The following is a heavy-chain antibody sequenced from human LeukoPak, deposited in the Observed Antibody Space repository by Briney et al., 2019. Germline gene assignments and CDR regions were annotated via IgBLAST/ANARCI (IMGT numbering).Heavy chain of an antibody. CDR2: IYTSGST. V-gene: IGHV4-4*07. CDR3: ARVTGDIVVVVAANDAFDI. Sequence: PSETLSLTCTVSGGSISSYYWSWIRQPAGKGLEWIGRIYTSGSTNYNPSLKSRVTMSVDTSKNQFSLKLSSVTAADTAVYYCARVTGDIVVVVAANDAFDIWGQGTMVTVSS. D-gene: IGHD2-15*01. J-gene: IGHJ3*02. CDR1: GGSISSYY.